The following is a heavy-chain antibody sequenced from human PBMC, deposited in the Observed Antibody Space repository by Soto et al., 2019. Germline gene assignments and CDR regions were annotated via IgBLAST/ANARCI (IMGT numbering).Heavy chain of an antibody. CDR3: ARGGVYGWGSSITFYDYSGMDV. Sequence: QVQLQQWGAGLLKPSETLSLTCAVYGGSFSGYYWSWIRQPPGKGLEWIGEINHSGSTNYNPSLKGRVTISVATCKTQLSLKLSSVTAADTAVYYCARGGVYGWGSSITFYDYSGMDVWGQGTTVTVSS. V-gene: IGHV4-34*01. CDR2: INHSGST. J-gene: IGHJ6*02. CDR1: GGSFSGYY. D-gene: IGHD3-10*01.